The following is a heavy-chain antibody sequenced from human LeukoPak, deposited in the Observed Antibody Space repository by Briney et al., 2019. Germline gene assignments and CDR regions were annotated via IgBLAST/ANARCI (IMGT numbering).Heavy chain of an antibody. CDR1: GYSISSGYY. V-gene: IGHV4-38-2*02. CDR2: IYHTGST. J-gene: IGHJ1*01. Sequence: SETLSLTCTVSGYSISSGYYWGWIRQPPGKGLEWIGSIYHTGSTYYNPSLKSRVTISVDRSKNQFSLKLSSVTAADTAVYYCARVPRGYSYGYFQHWGQGTLVTVSS. D-gene: IGHD5-18*01. CDR3: ARVPRGYSYGYFQH.